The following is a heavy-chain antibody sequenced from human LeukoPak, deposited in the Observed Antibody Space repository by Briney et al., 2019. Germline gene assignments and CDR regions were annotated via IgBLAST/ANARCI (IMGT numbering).Heavy chain of an antibody. Sequence: GRSLRLSCAASGFTFSSYAMSWVRQAPGKGLEWVSAISGSGGSTSYADSVKGRFTISRDNAKNSLYLQMNGLRAEDTALYHCARTSRYYDSSGYYHYYFDYWGQGTLVTVSS. V-gene: IGHV3-23*01. J-gene: IGHJ4*02. CDR2: ISGSGGST. CDR3: ARTSRYYDSSGYYHYYFDY. CDR1: GFTFSSYA. D-gene: IGHD3-22*01.